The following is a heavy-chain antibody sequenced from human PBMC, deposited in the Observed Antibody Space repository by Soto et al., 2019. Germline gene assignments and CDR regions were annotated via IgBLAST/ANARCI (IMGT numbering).Heavy chain of an antibody. Sequence: GGSLRLSCAASGFTFSSYAMHWVRQAPGKGLEWVAVISYDGSNKYYADSVKGRFTISRDNSKNTLYLQMNSLRAEDTAVYYCARAVRHYYDSSGYYYAPSTHFDCWGQGTLVTVSS. D-gene: IGHD3-22*01. CDR1: GFTFSSYA. V-gene: IGHV3-30-3*01. J-gene: IGHJ4*02. CDR3: ARAVRHYYDSSGYYYAPSTHFDC. CDR2: ISYDGSNK.